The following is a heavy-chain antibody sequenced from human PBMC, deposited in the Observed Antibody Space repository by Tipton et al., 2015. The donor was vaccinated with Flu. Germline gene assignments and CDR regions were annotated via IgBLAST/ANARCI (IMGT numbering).Heavy chain of an antibody. J-gene: IGHJ3*01. D-gene: IGHD5-12*01. CDR3: ARVGEPPRGYERDDAFDF. CDR1: GDSINTYY. CDR2: IHYSGRT. Sequence: GLVKPSQTLSLTCSVSGDSINTYYWSWVRQPPGKGLEWIGYIHYSGRTDYNPSLKSRATISVDTSKSQFSLKLTSVTAADTAVYYCARVGEPPRGYERDDAFDFWGQGTMVTVSS. V-gene: IGHV4-59*01.